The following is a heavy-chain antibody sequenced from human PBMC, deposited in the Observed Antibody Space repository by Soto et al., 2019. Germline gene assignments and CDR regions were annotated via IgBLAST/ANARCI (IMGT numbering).Heavy chain of an antibody. V-gene: IGHV1-2*04. CDR3: ARAYNWNYGDAFDI. CDR2: INPNSGGT. CDR1: GYTFTGYY. J-gene: IGHJ3*02. Sequence: ASVKVSCKASGYTFTGYYMHWVRQAPGQGLEWMGWINPNSGGTNYAQKFQGWVTMTRDTSISTAYMELSRLRSDDTAVYYCARAYNWNYGDAFDIWGQGTMVT. D-gene: IGHD1-7*01.